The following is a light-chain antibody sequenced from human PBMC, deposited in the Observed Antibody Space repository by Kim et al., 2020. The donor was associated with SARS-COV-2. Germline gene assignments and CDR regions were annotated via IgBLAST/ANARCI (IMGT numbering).Light chain of an antibody. CDR2: WAS. CDR1: RNILYSSNNKPC. J-gene: IGKJ4*01. V-gene: IGKV4-1*01. Sequence: DIVMTQSPDSLAVSLGERATINCKSSRNILYSSNNKPCLAWYQQKPGEPPKLLIYWASTRESGVPDRFGGSGSGTDFTLTISNLQAEDVAVYYCQQYYGIPLTFGGGTKVEI. CDR3: QQYYGIPLT.